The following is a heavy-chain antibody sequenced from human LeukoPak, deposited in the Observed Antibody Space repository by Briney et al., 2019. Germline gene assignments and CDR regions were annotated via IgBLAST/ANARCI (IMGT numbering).Heavy chain of an antibody. CDR2: ITTSSNTL. CDR1: GFTFSSYN. Sequence: PGGSLRLSCAASGFTFSSYNMNWVRQAPGKGLECVSYITTSSNTLYYADSVKGRFTISRDNAKNSLYLQMNSLRAEDTAAYYCARTVDGITNFDYWVQGTLVTVSS. CDR3: ARTVDGITNFDY. J-gene: IGHJ4*02. V-gene: IGHV3-48*01. D-gene: IGHD6-19*01.